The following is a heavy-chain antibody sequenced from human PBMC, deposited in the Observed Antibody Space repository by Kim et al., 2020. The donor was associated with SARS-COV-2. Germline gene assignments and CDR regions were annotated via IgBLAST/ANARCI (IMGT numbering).Heavy chain of an antibody. J-gene: IGHJ6*02. CDR3: ATGNWDDARYDNGMEV. Sequence: KGRFTISREDTENTLYLQMNSLKTENTAVYYCATGNWDDARYDNGMEVWGQGTTVTVSS. V-gene: IGHV3-15*01. D-gene: IGHD1-20*01.